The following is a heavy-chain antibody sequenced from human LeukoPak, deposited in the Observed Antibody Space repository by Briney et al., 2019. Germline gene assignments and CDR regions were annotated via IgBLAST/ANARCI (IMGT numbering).Heavy chain of an antibody. CDR1: GFPFGSYA. CDR2: ITDGADT. Sequence: PGRSLRLSCAASGFPFGSYAMTWVRQAPGKGLESVSVITDGADTYYADSVKGRFTISRDNSQITVHLQMDNLRADDTAVYYCAKVDYWSPENYLDSWGQGTLVTVSS. V-gene: IGHV3-23*01. CDR3: AKVDYWSPENYLDS. D-gene: IGHD1-1*01. J-gene: IGHJ4*02.